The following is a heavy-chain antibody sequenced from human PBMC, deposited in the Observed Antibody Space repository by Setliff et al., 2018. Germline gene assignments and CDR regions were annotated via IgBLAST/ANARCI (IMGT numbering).Heavy chain of an antibody. CDR3: VRGSAYSSGSFDC. V-gene: IGHV3-23*01. J-gene: IGHJ4*02. Sequence: QTGGSLRLSCVASTFTFSKYAITWVRRAPGKGLEWVSSIGASGDRTYYADSVKGRFTISRDNFKNTLYLQMSSLRAEDTAMYYCVRGSAYSSGSFDCWGQGTLVTVS. CDR2: IGASGDRT. D-gene: IGHD3-22*01. CDR1: TFTFSKYA.